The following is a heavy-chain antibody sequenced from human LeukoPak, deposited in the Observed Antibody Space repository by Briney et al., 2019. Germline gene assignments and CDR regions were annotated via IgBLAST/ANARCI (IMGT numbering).Heavy chain of an antibody. CDR1: GGSISSSSYY. CDR2: IYYSGST. Sequence: SETLSLTCTVSGGSISSSSYYWGWIRQPPGKGLEWIGSIYYSGSTYYNPSLKSRVTISVDTSKNQFSLKLSSVTAADTAVYYCARTRSWFDPWGQGTLVTVSS. CDR3: ARTRSWFDP. V-gene: IGHV4-39*01. J-gene: IGHJ5*02.